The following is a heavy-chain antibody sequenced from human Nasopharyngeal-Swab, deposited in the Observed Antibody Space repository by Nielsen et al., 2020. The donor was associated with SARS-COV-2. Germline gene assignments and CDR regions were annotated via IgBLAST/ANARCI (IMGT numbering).Heavy chain of an antibody. V-gene: IGHV3-21*01. CDR3: ARDGLDYDFWSAYFMDV. CDR1: GFTFNNYN. J-gene: IGHJ6*02. D-gene: IGHD3-3*01. Sequence: GVSLQICCAASGFTFNNYNFNWVRQAPGKVLEWVSSISSSSSYIYYADSVKGRFTISRDNAKNSLYLQMNSLRAEDTAVYYCARDGLDYDFWSAYFMDVWGQGTTVTVSS. CDR2: ISSSSSYI.